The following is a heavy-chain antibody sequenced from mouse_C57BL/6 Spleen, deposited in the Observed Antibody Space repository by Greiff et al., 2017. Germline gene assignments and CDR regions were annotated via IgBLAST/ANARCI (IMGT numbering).Heavy chain of an antibody. V-gene: IGHV5-4*01. D-gene: IGHD2-5*01. J-gene: IGHJ2*01. CDR2: ISDGGGST. CDR3: AREDYSNSFDY. Sequence: EVKLVESGGGLVKPGGSLKLSCAASGFTFSSYAMSWVRQTPEKRLEWVATISDGGGSTYYPDNVKGRFTISRDNAKNNLYLQMSHLKSEDTAMYYCAREDYSNSFDYWGQGTTLTVSS. CDR1: GFTFSSYA.